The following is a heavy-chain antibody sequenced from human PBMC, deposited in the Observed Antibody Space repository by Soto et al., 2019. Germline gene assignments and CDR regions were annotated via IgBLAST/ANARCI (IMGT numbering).Heavy chain of an antibody. J-gene: IGHJ4*02. D-gene: IGHD1-1*01. CDR2: IYFRGNT. CDR1: GDSINSDKYY. V-gene: IGHV4-39*01. Sequence: QLQLQESGPGLVKPSETLSLTCSVSGDSINSDKYYWGWIRQPPGKGLEWIGSIYFRGNTYYNPSLQTRATISLDKSKSQFSLKLNCVTAADSAVYFCARLEALATISYYFDFWGQGALVTVSS. CDR3: ARLEALATISYYFDF.